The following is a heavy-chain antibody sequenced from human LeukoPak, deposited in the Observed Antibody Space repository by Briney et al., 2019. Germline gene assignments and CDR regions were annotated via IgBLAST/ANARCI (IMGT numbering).Heavy chain of an antibody. V-gene: IGHV3-21*04. Sequence: GGSLRLSCAASGFTFSSYSMNWVRQAPGKGLEWVSSISSSNSYIYYADSVKGRFTISRDNAKNSLYLQMNSLRAEDTAVYYCASDRSGVLWFGESRDYWGQGTLVTVSS. CDR1: GFTFSSYS. D-gene: IGHD3-10*01. CDR3: ASDRSGVLWFGESRDY. CDR2: ISSSNSYI. J-gene: IGHJ4*02.